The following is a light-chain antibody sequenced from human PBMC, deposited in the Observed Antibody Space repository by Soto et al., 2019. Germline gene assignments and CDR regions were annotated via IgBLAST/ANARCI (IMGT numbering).Light chain of an antibody. CDR3: QQYGTSPWT. CDR2: GAS. Sequence: EIVLTQSPGTLSLSPGERATLSCRASQSVSSSYLAWYQQKPGQAPRPLIYGASSRATGIPDTFSGSGSGTDFTLTISRLEPGDFAVYYCQQYGTSPWTFGQGTKVDI. V-gene: IGKV3-20*01. CDR1: QSVSSSY. J-gene: IGKJ1*01.